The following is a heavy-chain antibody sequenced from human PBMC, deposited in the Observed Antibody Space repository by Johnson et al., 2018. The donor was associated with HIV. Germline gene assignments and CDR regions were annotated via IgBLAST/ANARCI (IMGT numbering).Heavy chain of an antibody. CDR2: ISCNSGSI. CDR3: AREVSWRVGATLPPSYAFDM. D-gene: IGHD1-26*01. Sequence: VQLVESGGGVVRPGGSLRLSCAASGFTFDDYGMSCVRQAPGKGLEWVSGISCNSGSIGYADSVQGRFTISRDNAKTSLYLQVNSLGAEDTALYYCAREVSWRVGATLPPSYAFDMWGQGTMVPVSS. CDR1: GFTFDDYG. V-gene: IGHV3-20*04. J-gene: IGHJ3*02.